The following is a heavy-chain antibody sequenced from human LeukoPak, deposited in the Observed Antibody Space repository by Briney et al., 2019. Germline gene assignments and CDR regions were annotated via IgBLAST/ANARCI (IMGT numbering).Heavy chain of an antibody. D-gene: IGHD4-17*01. CDR2: IWYDGSDK. V-gene: IGHV3-33*06. Sequence: GRSLRLSYATSGFTFSSYGMHWVRQAPGKGLEWVAVIWYDGSDKYYADSVKGRFTISRDNSKNTLYLQMNSLRAEDTAVYYCAKLKDYGDYLTWGQGTLVTVSS. CDR1: GFTFSSYG. CDR3: AKLKDYGDYLT. J-gene: IGHJ5*02.